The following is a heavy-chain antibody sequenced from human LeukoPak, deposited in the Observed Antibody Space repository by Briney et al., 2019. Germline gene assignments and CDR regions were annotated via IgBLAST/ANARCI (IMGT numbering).Heavy chain of an antibody. J-gene: IGHJ4*02. CDR2: IYTSGST. V-gene: IGHV4-4*07. CDR3: ARGFGYYYDTLD. CDR1: GGSISGFY. Sequence: PSETLSLTCTVSGGSISGFYWSWIRQTAGKGLEWIGRIYTSGSTNYNPSLKSRVTISVDTSKNQFSLKLSSVTAADTAVYYCARGFGYYYDTLDWGQGTLVTVSS. D-gene: IGHD3-22*01.